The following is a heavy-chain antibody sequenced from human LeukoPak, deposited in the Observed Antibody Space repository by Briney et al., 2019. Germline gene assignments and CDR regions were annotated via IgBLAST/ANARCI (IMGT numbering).Heavy chain of an antibody. Sequence: GGSLRLSCAASGFTFSSYNMNWVRQAPGKGLEWVSSISSSSSYIYYADSVKGRFTISRDNAKNSLYLQMNSLRAEDTAVYYCARDAQPAAIDYWGQGTLVTVSS. J-gene: IGHJ4*02. D-gene: IGHD2-2*01. CDR1: GFTFSSYN. CDR3: ARDAQPAAIDY. V-gene: IGHV3-21*01. CDR2: ISSSSSYI.